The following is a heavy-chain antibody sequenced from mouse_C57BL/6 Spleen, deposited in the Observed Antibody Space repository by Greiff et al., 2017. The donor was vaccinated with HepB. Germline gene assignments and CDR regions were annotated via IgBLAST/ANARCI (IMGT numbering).Heavy chain of an antibody. CDR1: GYTFTSYW. J-gene: IGHJ2*01. D-gene: IGHD2-4*01. V-gene: IGHV1-64*01. CDR2: IHPNSGST. CDR3: ARDYDYDVPFDY. Sequence: QVQLQQPGAELVKPGASVKLSCKASGYTFTSYWMHWVKQRPGQGLEWIGMIHPNSGSTNYNEKFKSKATLTVDKSSSTAYMQLSSLTSEDSAVYYCARDYDYDVPFDYWGQGTTLTVSS.